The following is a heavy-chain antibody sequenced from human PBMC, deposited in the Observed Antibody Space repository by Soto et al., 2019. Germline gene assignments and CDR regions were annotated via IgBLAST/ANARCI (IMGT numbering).Heavy chain of an antibody. CDR2: TRYKLSIYTT. V-gene: IGHV3-72*01. CDR1: GFTFSDHY. J-gene: IGHJ3*02. CDR3: AQTAYFDAFDI. Sequence: PGGSLRLSCAASGFTFSDHYMDWVRQAPGKGLEWVGRTRYKLSIYTTEYAASVNGRFSISRDDSKNSLYLQMNGLKTEDTAVYYCAQTAYFDAFDIWGQGTMVTVSS. D-gene: IGHD1-1*01.